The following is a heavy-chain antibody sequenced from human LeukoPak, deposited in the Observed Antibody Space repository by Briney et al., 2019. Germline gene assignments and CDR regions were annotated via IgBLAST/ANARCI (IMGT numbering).Heavy chain of an antibody. CDR1: GYTFTDYY. J-gene: IGHJ2*01. Sequence: ASVKVSCKASGYTFTDYYIQWLRQAPGQGLEWMGWINPNSGGTDYAQKFQGRVTMTRDTSISTAYMELSRLRSDDTAVYYCARGPYVPFPNWYFDLWGRGTLVTVSS. D-gene: IGHD3-10*02. CDR3: ARGPYVPFPNWYFDL. V-gene: IGHV1-2*02. CDR2: INPNSGGT.